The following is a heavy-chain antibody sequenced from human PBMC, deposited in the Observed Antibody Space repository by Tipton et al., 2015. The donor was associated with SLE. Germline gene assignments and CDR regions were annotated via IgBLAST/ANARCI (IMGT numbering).Heavy chain of an antibody. V-gene: IGHV4-34*01. D-gene: IGHD7-27*01. J-gene: IGHJ4*02. CDR3: ARGGLGSDLRGSIYFGY. CDR1: GGSFSGYY. CDR2: INHSGST. Sequence: TLSLTCAVYGGSFSGYYWSWIRQPPGKGLEWIGEINHSGSTNYNPSLKSRVTISVDTSKNQFSLKVRSVTAADTAVYYCARGGLGSDLRGSIYFGYWGQGTLVTVS.